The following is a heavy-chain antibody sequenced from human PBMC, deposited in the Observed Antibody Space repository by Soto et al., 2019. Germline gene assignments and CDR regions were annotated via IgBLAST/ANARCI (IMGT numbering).Heavy chain of an antibody. CDR2: ISGSGDST. J-gene: IGHJ4*02. CDR1: GFTFSSYA. D-gene: IGHD1-26*01. Sequence: EVQRLESGGGLVQPGGSLRLSCAASGFTFSSYAMRWVRQAPVKGLEWVSAISGSGDSTYYADSVKGRFTISRDNSKNTLYLLMISLRADDTAVYYCATRGSGSYYDYWGQGTLVTVSS. CDR3: ATRGSGSYYDY. V-gene: IGHV3-23*01.